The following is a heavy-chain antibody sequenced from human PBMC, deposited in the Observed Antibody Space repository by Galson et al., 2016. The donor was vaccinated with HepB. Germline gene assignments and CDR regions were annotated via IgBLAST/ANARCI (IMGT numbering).Heavy chain of an antibody. J-gene: IGHJ4*02. D-gene: IGHD2-2*01. CDR1: GFTFNSYG. Sequence: SLRLSCAASGFTFNSYGMSWVRQAPGKGLEWVSSISGGGGSTDYAGSVKGRLTISRDNSKNTLYLQMNSLRAEDTAVYYCASACSSTTCYGDFDYWGQGTLVTVSS. CDR3: ASACSSTTCYGDFDY. CDR2: ISGGGGST. V-gene: IGHV3-23*01.